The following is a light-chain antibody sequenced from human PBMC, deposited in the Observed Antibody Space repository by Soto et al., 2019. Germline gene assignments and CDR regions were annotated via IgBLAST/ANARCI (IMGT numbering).Light chain of an antibody. Sequence: QSVLTQPPSVSAAPGQNVTISCSGSSSNIGNNYVSWYQFLPGTAPKVLIYDNNKRPLGIPDRFSGFKSGTSATLGITGLQAGDDVDYYCGTWRARLNVSYVFGTGTKVAV. CDR3: GTWRARLNVSYV. CDR2: DNN. CDR1: SSNIGNNY. J-gene: IGLJ1*01. V-gene: IGLV1-51*01.